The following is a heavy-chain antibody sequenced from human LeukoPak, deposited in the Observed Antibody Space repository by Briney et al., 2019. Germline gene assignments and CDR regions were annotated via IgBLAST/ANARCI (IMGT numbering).Heavy chain of an antibody. Sequence: PGGSLRLSCAASGFTFSSYGMHWVRQAPGKGLEWVAVIWYDGSNKYYADSVKGRFTISRDNPKNTLYLQMNSLRAEDTAVYYCARGGGDYSDAFDIWGQGTMVTVSS. CDR3: ARGGGDYSDAFDI. CDR2: IWYDGSNK. D-gene: IGHD2-21*02. V-gene: IGHV3-33*01. CDR1: GFTFSSYG. J-gene: IGHJ3*02.